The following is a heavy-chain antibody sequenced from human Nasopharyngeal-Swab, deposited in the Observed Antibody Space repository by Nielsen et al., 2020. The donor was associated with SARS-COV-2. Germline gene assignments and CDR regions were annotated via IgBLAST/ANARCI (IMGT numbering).Heavy chain of an antibody. CDR2: INPNSGGT. CDR1: GYTFTSYY. V-gene: IGHV1-2*04. CDR3: ARAGQQWLGYYFDY. Sequence: ASVKVSCKASGYTFTSYYMHWVRQAPGQGLEWMGWINPNSGGTNYAQKFQGWVTMTRDTSISTAYMELSRLRSDDTAVYYCARAGQQWLGYYFDYWGQGTLVTVSS. J-gene: IGHJ4*02. D-gene: IGHD6-19*01.